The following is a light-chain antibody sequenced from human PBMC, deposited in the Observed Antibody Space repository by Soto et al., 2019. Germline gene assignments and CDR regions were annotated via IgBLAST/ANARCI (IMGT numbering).Light chain of an antibody. CDR1: QSVRSD. J-gene: IGKJ1*01. Sequence: EIVMTQSPATLSVSPGERATLSCRASQSVRSDLAWYQQKPGQAPRLLIYGASTRATGIPDRFSGSGSGTDFTLTISRLEPDDFEVYYCQQYGYSHRKFGKGTKVDIX. V-gene: IGKV3-15*01. CDR3: QQYGYSHRK. CDR2: GAS.